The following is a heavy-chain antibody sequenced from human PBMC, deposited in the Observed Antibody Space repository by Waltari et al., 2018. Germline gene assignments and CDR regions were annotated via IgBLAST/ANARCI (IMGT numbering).Heavy chain of an antibody. V-gene: IGHV4-61*02. D-gene: IGHD6-13*01. CDR1: GGSIRSGRSS. J-gene: IGHJ6*02. Sequence: QVQLQESGPGLVKPSQTLSLTCTVSGGSIRSGRSSWRWIRQPAGTGLEWIGRIYTSGSTNYNPSLKSRVTISVDTSKNQFSLKLSSVTAADTAVYYCARDSASSSWPYYYYYGMDVWGQGTTVTVSS. CDR3: ARDSASSSWPYYYYYGMDV. CDR2: IYTSGST.